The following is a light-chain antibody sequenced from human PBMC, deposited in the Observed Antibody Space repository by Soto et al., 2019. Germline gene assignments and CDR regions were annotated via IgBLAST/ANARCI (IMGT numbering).Light chain of an antibody. J-gene: IGLJ1*01. CDR3: GADHGSGSNFGEV. V-gene: IGLV9-49*01. CDR1: SGYSNYK. Sequence: QAVVTQPPSASASLGASGTLTCTLSSGYSNYKVDWYQQRPGKGPRFVMRVGTGGIVGSKGDGIPDRFSVLGSGLNRYLTIKNIQEEDESDYHCGADHGSGSNFGEVFGTGTKVTVL. CDR2: VGTGGIVG.